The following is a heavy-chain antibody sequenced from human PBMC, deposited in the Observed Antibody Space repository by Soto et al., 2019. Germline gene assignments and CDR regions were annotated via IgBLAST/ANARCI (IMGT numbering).Heavy chain of an antibody. Sequence: EVQLVENGGALIQPGGSLRLSCAASGFNVSSNHMSWVRQAPGKGLEWVSVVYRGAATYYADSVKGRFTISRDNSKNTWHLQMNSLTTEVSAVYYCTRTNADYSFRISGRDVWGQGTTVTVSS. V-gene: IGHV3-53*02. CDR1: GFNVSSNH. CDR2: VYRGAAT. J-gene: IGHJ6*02. D-gene: IGHD4-17*01. CDR3: TRTNADYSFRISGRDV.